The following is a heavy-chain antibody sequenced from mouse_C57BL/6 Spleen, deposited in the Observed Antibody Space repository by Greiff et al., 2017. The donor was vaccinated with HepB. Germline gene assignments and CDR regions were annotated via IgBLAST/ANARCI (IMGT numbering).Heavy chain of an antibody. CDR1: GYTFTDYN. J-gene: IGHJ4*01. V-gene: IGHV1-18*01. D-gene: IGHD2-1*01. CDR2: INPNNGGT. Sequence: EVQLQQSGPELVKPGASVKIPCKASGYTFTDYNMDWVKQSHGKSLEWIGDINPNNGGTIYNQKFKGKATLTVDKSSSTAYMELRSLTSEDTAVYYCARFYYGLYYYAMDYWGQGTSVTVSS. CDR3: ARFYYGLYYYAMDY.